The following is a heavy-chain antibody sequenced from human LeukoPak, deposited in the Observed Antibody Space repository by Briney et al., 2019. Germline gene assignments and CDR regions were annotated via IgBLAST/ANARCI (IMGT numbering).Heavy chain of an antibody. CDR2: INPSGGST. Sequence: GASVKVSCKASGYTFTSYYMHWVRQAPGQGLEWMGIINPSGGSTSYAQKFQGRVTMTRDTSTSTVYMELSSLRSEDTAVYYCARDRPNPIAVAGIDYWGQGTLVTVSS. CDR3: ARDRPNPIAVAGIDY. V-gene: IGHV1-46*01. CDR1: GYTFTSYY. D-gene: IGHD6-19*01. J-gene: IGHJ4*02.